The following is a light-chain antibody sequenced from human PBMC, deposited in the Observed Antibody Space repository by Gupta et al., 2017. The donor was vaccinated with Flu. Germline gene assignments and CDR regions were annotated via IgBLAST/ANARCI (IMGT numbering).Light chain of an antibody. CDR1: QGISSA. Sequence: AIQLTQSPSSLSASVGDRVTITCRASQGISSALAWYQQKPGKAPKLLIYDASRVESGVPSRFSGSGSGTDFTLTISSLQPEDFATYYCQQVNNYPITFGQGTRMEIK. CDR3: QQVNNYPIT. J-gene: IGKJ5*01. CDR2: DAS. V-gene: IGKV1D-13*01.